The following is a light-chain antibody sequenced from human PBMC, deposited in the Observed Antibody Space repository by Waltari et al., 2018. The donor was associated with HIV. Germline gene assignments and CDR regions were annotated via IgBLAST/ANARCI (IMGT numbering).Light chain of an antibody. CDR1: SSDVGGYIS. CDR2: DVS. J-gene: IGLJ1*01. CDR3: SSYTSSSTYV. Sequence: QSALTQPASVSGSPGQSITIPCTGTSSDVGGYISVSWYQQHPGKAPKLMIYDVSNRPSGVSNRFSGSKSGNTASLTISGLQAEDEADYYCSSYTSSSTYVFGTGTKVTVL. V-gene: IGLV2-14*03.